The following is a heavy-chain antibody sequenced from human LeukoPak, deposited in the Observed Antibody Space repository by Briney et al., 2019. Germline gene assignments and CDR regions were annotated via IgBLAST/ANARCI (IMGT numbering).Heavy chain of an antibody. CDR2: NYYIGST. CDR1: GGFLRSYY. Sequence: AETLSLICSVSGGFLRSYYWSWIRQPSGKGLEEIGYNYYIGSTNYNPSLKGRVHKSVDTSKNQYSLKLSSVTAADTAVYYCARDIRYCSSTSCQILTYYYYYYMDVWGKGTTVTVSS. D-gene: IGHD2-2*01. V-gene: IGHV4-59*12. J-gene: IGHJ6*03. CDR3: ARDIRYCSSTSCQILTYYYYYYMDV.